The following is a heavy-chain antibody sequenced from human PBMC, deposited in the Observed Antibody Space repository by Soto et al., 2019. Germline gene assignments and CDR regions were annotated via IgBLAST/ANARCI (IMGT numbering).Heavy chain of an antibody. D-gene: IGHD6-19*01. CDR1: GGSISGSY. Sequence: ETLSLTCSVSGGSISGSYWSWIRQSPGKGLEWLGYVYYTGSTNYSPSLRSRVSISVDTSKNEFSLRLSSVTAADTAVYFCARSVAVPGAHIDYWGQGTQVTVS. V-gene: IGHV4-59*01. CDR2: VYYTGST. J-gene: IGHJ4*02. CDR3: ARSVAVPGAHIDY.